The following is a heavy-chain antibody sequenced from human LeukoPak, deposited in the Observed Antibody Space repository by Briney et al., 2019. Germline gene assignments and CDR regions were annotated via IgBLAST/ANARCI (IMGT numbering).Heavy chain of an antibody. CDR1: GFTFSDYY. V-gene: IGHV3-11*04. J-gene: IGHJ6*03. D-gene: IGHD1-1*01. CDR3: AREEGTSGTTDGHYYYYMDV. CDR2: ISSSGSPI. Sequence: GGSLRLSCAASGFTFSDYYMSWIRQAPGKGLEWVSYISSSGSPIYYADSVKGRFTISRDNAKNSLYLQMNSLRAEDTAVYYCAREEGTSGTTDGHYYYYMDVWGKGTTVTVSS.